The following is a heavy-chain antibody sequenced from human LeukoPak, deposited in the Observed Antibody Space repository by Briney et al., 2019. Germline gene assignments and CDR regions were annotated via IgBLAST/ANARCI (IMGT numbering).Heavy chain of an antibody. J-gene: IGHJ4*02. D-gene: IGHD3-3*01. Sequence: PRGSLRLSCAASGFTFSSYAMTWVRQAPGKGLEWVSSMSSGSRYIYYADSVRGRFTISRDNAKNSLYLLMNSLRAEDTAVYYCTRDRPTGASRVFVVQWGQRTLVTVSS. CDR2: MSSGSRYI. CDR3: TRDRPTGASRVFVVQ. CDR1: GFTFSSYA. V-gene: IGHV3-21*01.